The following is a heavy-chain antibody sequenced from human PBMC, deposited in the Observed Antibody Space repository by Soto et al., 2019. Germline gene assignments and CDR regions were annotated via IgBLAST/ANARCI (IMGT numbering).Heavy chain of an antibody. D-gene: IGHD2-2*02. CDR1: GYTFTSYG. Sequence: ASVKVSCKTSGYTFTSYGISWVRQAPGQGLEWMGWISAYNGNTNYAQKLQGRVTMTTDTSTSTAYMELRSLRSDDTAVYYCARDQVVPAAIPAPRLSWYYYYGMDVWGQGTTVTVSS. CDR3: ARDQVVPAAIPAPRLSWYYYYGMDV. J-gene: IGHJ6*02. V-gene: IGHV1-18*04. CDR2: ISAYNGNT.